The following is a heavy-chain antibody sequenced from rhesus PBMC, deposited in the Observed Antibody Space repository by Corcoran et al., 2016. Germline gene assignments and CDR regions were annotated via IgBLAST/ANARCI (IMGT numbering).Heavy chain of an antibody. CDR3: ARSDQYCTSTTCYAAGGDAFDF. V-gene: IGHV4-106*01. D-gene: IGHD2-2*01. Sequence: QVQLQESGPGVVQPSETLSLTCAVSGSSIRGYYLWSWIRQPPGRGMECIGYFYGSGGGNNNNPSLKNRVTISIDTSKNQFSLKLSSVTAADTAVYYCARSDQYCTSTTCYAAGGDAFDFWGQGLRVTVSS. CDR2: FYGSGGGN. CDR1: GSSIRGYYL. J-gene: IGHJ3*01.